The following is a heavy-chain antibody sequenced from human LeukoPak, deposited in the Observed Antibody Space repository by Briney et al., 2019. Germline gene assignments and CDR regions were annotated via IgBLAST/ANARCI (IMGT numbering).Heavy chain of an antibody. CDR2: IIPIFGTA. D-gene: IGHD5-24*01. Sequence: ASVKVSCKASGGTFSSYAISWVRQAPGQGLEWMGGIIPIFGTANYAQKFQGRVTITTDGSTSTAYMELSSPRSEDTAVYYCARGDGYNAMNYYFDYWGQGTLVTVSS. J-gene: IGHJ4*02. V-gene: IGHV1-69*05. CDR3: ARGDGYNAMNYYFDY. CDR1: GGTFSSYA.